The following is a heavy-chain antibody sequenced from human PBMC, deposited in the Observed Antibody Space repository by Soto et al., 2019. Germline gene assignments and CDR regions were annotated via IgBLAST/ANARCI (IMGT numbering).Heavy chain of an antibody. V-gene: IGHV3-30*03. Sequence: GGSLRLSCAASGFTFSSYGMHWVRQAPGKGLEWVAVISYDGSNKYYADSVKGRFTISRDNSKNTLYLQMNSLRAEDTAVYYCASSGENYYDSSGSSPLDYWGQGTLVTVSS. CDR2: ISYDGSNK. CDR3: ASSGENYYDSSGSSPLDY. D-gene: IGHD3-22*01. CDR1: GFTFSSYG. J-gene: IGHJ4*02.